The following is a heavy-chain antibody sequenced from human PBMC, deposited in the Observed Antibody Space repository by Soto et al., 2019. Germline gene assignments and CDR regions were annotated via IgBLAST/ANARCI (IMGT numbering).Heavy chain of an antibody. CDR2: INPNSGGT. V-gene: IGHV1-2*02. CDR1: GYTFTGYY. Sequence: ASVKVSCKASGYTFTGYYMHWVRQAPGQGLEGMGWINPNSGGTNYAQKFQGRVTMTRDTSISTAYMELSRLRSDDTAVYYCARGGPYYDILTGYRNWFDPWGQGTLVTVSS. J-gene: IGHJ5*02. D-gene: IGHD3-9*01. CDR3: ARGGPYYDILTGYRNWFDP.